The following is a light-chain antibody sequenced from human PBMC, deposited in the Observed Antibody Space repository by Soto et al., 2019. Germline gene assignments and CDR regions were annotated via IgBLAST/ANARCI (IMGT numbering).Light chain of an antibody. CDR3: QQYNSYWLT. J-gene: IGKJ4*01. V-gene: IGKV1-5*01. CDR1: QSISSW. Sequence: DIQMTQSPSTLSASVGDIVTITCRASQSISSWLAWYQQKPGKAPKLLIYDASSLESGVPSRFSGSGSGTEFTLTISSLQPDDFATYYCQQYNSYWLTFGGGTKVEIK. CDR2: DAS.